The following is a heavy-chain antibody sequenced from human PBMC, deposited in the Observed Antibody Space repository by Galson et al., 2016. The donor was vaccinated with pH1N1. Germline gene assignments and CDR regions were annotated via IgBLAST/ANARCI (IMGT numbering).Heavy chain of an antibody. J-gene: IGHJ3*02. D-gene: IGHD2/OR15-2a*01. Sequence: SLRLSCAVSGFTFSSYAMNWVRQAPGKGLEWVSGISGSGATTYYADSVKGRFTISRDNSKNMLYLQMNSLRVEDTAVYYCAKTLTHDEIYDAFDIWGQGTMVTVSS. CDR1: GFTFSSYA. CDR3: AKTLTHDEIYDAFDI. CDR2: ISGSGATT. V-gene: IGHV3-23*01.